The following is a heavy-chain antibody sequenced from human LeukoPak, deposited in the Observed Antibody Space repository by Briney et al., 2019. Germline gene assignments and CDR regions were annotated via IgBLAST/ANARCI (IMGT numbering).Heavy chain of an antibody. CDR3: TRGSGTSWFDY. J-gene: IGHJ4*02. Sequence: ASVKVSCKPSGYTFTDNYLHWVRQAPGQGLEWVGWMNPNRGGTGYAQKFQGRVTMTRDTSISTAYMELSSLTSDDTAVYYCTRGSGTSWFDYWGQGSLVTVSS. D-gene: IGHD2-2*01. V-gene: IGHV1-2*02. CDR2: MNPNRGGT. CDR1: GYTFTDNY.